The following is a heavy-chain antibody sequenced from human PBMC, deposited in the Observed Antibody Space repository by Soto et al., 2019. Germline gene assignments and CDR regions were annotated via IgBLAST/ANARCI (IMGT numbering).Heavy chain of an antibody. V-gene: IGHV1-69*13. D-gene: IGHD3-22*01. CDR1: GGTFSSYA. CDR3: ARETQGGSSGYYYDY. J-gene: IGHJ4*02. Sequence: ASVKVSCKASGGTFSSYAISWVRQAPGQGLEWMGGIIPIFGTANYAQKFQGRVTITADESTSTAYMELSSLRSEDTAVYYCARETQGGSSGYYYDYWGQGTLVTVSS. CDR2: IIPIFGTA.